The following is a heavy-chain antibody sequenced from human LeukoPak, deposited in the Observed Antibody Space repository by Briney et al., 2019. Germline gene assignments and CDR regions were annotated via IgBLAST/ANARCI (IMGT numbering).Heavy chain of an antibody. V-gene: IGHV3-9*01. CDR1: GFSFDDFA. CDR2: ISWNSGSI. D-gene: IGHD4-17*01. Sequence: GGSLRLSCAASGFSFDDFAIHWIRQAPGKGLEWVSGISWNSGSIGYADSVKGRFTISRDNSKNTLYLQMNSLRAEDTAMYYCAKAAVPRYYFYYVDVWGKGTTVTVSS. CDR3: AKAAVPRYYFYYVDV. J-gene: IGHJ6*03.